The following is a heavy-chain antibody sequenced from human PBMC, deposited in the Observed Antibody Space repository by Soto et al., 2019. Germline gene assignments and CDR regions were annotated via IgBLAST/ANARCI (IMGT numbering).Heavy chain of an antibody. Sequence: GSLRLSCAASGFTFSSYAMHWVRQAPGKGLEWVAVISYDGSNKYYADSVKGRFTISRDNSKNTLYLQMDSLRAEDTAVYYCAKNRGIIMIVESWGQGTLVTVSS. CDR1: GFTFSSYA. CDR2: ISYDGSNK. D-gene: IGHD3-22*01. J-gene: IGHJ4*02. CDR3: AKNRGIIMIVES. V-gene: IGHV3-30-3*02.